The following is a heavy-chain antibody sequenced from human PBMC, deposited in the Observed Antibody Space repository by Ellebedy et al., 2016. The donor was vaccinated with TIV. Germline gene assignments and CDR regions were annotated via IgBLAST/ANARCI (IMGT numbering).Heavy chain of an antibody. J-gene: IGHJ5*02. Sequence: GESLKISXAASGFTFSSYAMSWVRQAPGKGLEWVSAISGSGGSTYYADSVKGRFTISRDNSKNTLYLQMNSLRAEDTAVYYCAKTPSYQGRHWFDPWGQGTLVTVSS. CDR3: AKTPSYQGRHWFDP. V-gene: IGHV3-23*01. CDR2: ISGSGGST. D-gene: IGHD2-2*01. CDR1: GFTFSSYA.